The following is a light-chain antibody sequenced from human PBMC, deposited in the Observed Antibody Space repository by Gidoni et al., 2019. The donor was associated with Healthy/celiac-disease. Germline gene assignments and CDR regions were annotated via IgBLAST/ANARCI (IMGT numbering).Light chain of an antibody. CDR2: AAS. J-gene: IGKJ1*01. V-gene: IGKV1-27*01. CDR1: QVISNY. CDR3: QKYNSAPQT. Sequence: DIQMTQSPSSLSASVGDRVTITCRASQVISNYLAWYQQKPGKVPKLLIYAASTLQSGVPSRFSGSGSGTDFTLNISSLQHEDVATYYCQKYNSAPQTFGQGTKVEIK.